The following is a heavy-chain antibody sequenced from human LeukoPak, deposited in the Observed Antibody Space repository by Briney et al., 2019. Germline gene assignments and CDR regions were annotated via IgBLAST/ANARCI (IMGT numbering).Heavy chain of an antibody. J-gene: IGHJ4*02. D-gene: IGHD3/OR15-3a*01. CDR1: GFTFSNYG. CDR3: AKRGVVIRVILVGFHKEAYYFES. CDR2: IWYDGSNK. V-gene: IGHV3-33*06. Sequence: GGSLRLSCAASGFTFSNYGMHWVRQAPGKGLEWVALIWYDGSNKYYADSMKGRFTISRDNSKNTPYLQMNSLRAEDTAVYFCAKRGVVIRVILVGFHKEAYYFESWGQGALVTVSS.